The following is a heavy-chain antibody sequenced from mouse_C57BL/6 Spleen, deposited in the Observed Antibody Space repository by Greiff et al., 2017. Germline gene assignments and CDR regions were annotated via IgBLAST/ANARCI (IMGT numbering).Heavy chain of an antibody. CDR3: AKNFVITTVVAPFDY. CDR2: INPNYGTT. V-gene: IGHV1-39*01. Sequence: VQLKESGPELVKPGASVKISCKASGYSFTDYNMNWVKQSNGKSLEWIGVINPNYGTTSYNQKFKGKATLTVDQSSSTAYMQLNSLTSEDSAVYYCAKNFVITTVVAPFDYWGQGTTLTVSS. CDR1: GYSFTDYN. D-gene: IGHD1-1*01. J-gene: IGHJ2*01.